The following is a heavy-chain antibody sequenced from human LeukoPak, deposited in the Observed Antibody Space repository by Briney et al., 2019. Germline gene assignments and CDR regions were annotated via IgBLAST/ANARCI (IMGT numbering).Heavy chain of an antibody. CDR3: ARLGAGXXGVKGFDY. D-gene: IGHD3-10*01. V-gene: IGHV1-2*02. Sequence: ASVKVSCKASGYTFTAYYMHWVRQAPGQGPEWMGWINPNSGGTNYAQKFQGRVTMTRDTSISTAYMELSRLRSDDTAVYYCARLGAGXXGVKGFDYWGQGTLVTV. J-gene: IGHJ4*02. CDR2: INPNSGGT. CDR1: GYTFTAYY.